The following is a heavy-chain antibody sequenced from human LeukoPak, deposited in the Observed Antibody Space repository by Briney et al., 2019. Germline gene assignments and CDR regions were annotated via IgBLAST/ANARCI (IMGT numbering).Heavy chain of an antibody. D-gene: IGHD6-6*01. J-gene: IGHJ6*02. CDR1: GGSFSGYY. V-gene: IGHV4-34*01. Sequence: SETLSLTCAVYGGSFSGYYWSWIRQPPGKGLEWIGEINHSGSTNYNPSLKSRVTISVDTSKNQFSLKLSSVTAADTAVYYCAKDNPTYSSSSAGMDVWGQGTTVTVSS. CDR2: INHSGST. CDR3: AKDNPTYSSSSAGMDV.